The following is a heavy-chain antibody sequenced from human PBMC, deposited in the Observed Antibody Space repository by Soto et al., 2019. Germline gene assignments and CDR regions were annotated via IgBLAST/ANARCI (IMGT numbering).Heavy chain of an antibody. CDR3: AHTWAEATIYTFDY. J-gene: IGHJ4*02. CDR2: IYWGDDK. Sequence: QITLKESGPPLVKPTQTLTLTCTFSGFSLTTSGVGVGWIRQPPGQALEWLALIYWGDDKHYSPSLKSRLTITKDTSKNQVVLIMTNMDPVDTATYFCAHTWAEATIYTFDYWGQGTLVTVSS. V-gene: IGHV2-5*02. CDR1: GFSLTTSGVG. D-gene: IGHD5-12*01.